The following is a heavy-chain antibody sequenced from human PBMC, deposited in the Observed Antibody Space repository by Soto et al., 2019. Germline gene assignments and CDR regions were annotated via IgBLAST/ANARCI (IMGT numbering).Heavy chain of an antibody. CDR2: IIPMIGRT. D-gene: IGHD3-9*01. J-gene: IGHJ4*02. CDR3: ASWDYDVLTGYSYDD. CDR1: GGTFNNYG. Sequence: QVQLVQSGAEVKKPGPSVKVSCKASGGTFNNYGMGWVRQAPGQGLEWMGGIIPMIGRTNYAQKFQGRLTLTADASRSTAYMELRSLRSDDTAVYYCASWDYDVLTGYSYDDWGQGTLVTVSS. V-gene: IGHV1-69*01.